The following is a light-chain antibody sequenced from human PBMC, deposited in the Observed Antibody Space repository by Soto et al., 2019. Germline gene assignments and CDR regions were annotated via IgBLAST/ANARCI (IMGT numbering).Light chain of an antibody. CDR3: QQATSFPRT. V-gene: IGKV1-12*01. CDR1: QGITSW. Sequence: IQMTQSPSFVSASVGDRVTISCRASQGITSWLAWYQQKPGKATKLLIYAASTLQGGVPSRFSGSGSGTEFTLTISSLQPEDFATYYCQQATSFPRTFGQGTKVDIK. CDR2: AAS. J-gene: IGKJ1*01.